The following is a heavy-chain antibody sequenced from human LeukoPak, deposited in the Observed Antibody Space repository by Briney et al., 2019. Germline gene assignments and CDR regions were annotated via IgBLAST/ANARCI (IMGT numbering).Heavy chain of an antibody. Sequence: SETLSLTCAVSGGSISSGGYSWSWVRQPPGKSLEWIGYIYHSGSTYYNPSLKSRVTISVDRSKNQFSLKLSSVTAADTAVYYGARQNSGSYYFLDYWGQGTLVTVSS. V-gene: IGHV4-30-2*01. CDR3: ARQNSGSYYFLDY. D-gene: IGHD1-26*01. CDR2: IYHSGST. CDR1: GGSISSGGYS. J-gene: IGHJ4*02.